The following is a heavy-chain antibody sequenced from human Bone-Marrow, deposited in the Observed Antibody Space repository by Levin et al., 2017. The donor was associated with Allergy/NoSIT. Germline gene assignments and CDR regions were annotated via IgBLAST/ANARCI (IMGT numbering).Heavy chain of an antibody. J-gene: IGHJ3*01. Sequence: PGESLKISCEASGFTFSSYPMCWVRQAPGKGLEWVAVISYDGSDKYHGDSVKGRFTISRDNSKSVLYLQMNSLRAEDTAVYYCVARTDILTGFPIDVWGQGTMVTVSS. CDR3: VARTDILTGFPIDV. V-gene: IGHV3-30*04. CDR2: ISYDGSDK. D-gene: IGHD3-9*01. CDR1: GFTFSSYP.